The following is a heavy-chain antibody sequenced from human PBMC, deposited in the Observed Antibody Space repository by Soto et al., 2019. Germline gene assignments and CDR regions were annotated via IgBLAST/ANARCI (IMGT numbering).Heavy chain of an antibody. CDR2: ISISGDIT. Sequence: EVQLLESGGGLVQPGGSLRLSCAASGFTFSTYVMSWVRQAPGKGLEGVSVISISGDITYYADSVKGRFTISRDNSKNTLCLQLNSLRVEYTALYYCAKARCSRTSCSLDYWGQGTLVTVSS. V-gene: IGHV3-23*01. J-gene: IGHJ4*02. CDR1: GFTFSTYV. D-gene: IGHD2-2*01. CDR3: AKARCSRTSCSLDY.